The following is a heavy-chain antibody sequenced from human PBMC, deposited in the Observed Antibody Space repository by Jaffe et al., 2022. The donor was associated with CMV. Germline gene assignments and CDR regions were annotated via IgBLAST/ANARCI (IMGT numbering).Heavy chain of an antibody. CDR1: GFTFSSYA. Sequence: EVQLLESGGGLVQPGGSLRLSCAASGFTFSSYAMSWVRQAPGKGLEWVSAISGSGGSTYYADSVKGRFTISRDNSKNTLYLQMNSLRAEDTAVYYCAKGQSLNAADGRLGSFGAGPPLTLNRKKGYYYYYGMDVWGQGTTVTVSS. CDR3: AKGQSLNAADGRLGSFGAGPPLTLNRKKGYYYYYGMDV. D-gene: IGHD1-26*01. CDR2: ISGSGGST. V-gene: IGHV3-23*01. J-gene: IGHJ6*02.